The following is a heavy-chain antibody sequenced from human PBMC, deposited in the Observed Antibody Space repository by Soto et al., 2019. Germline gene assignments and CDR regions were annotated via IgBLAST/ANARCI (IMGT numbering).Heavy chain of an antibody. CDR1: GGTFSSYA. Sequence: SVKVSCKASGGTFSSYAISWVRQAPGQGLEWMGGIIPIVGTANYAQKFQGRVTITAAESTSTASMALSRLRSEDTAVYYCARLRRADYYHSSDVEFAYWGQGTPVTVSS. D-gene: IGHD3-22*01. J-gene: IGHJ4*02. V-gene: IGHV1-69*13. CDR2: IIPIVGTA. CDR3: ARLRRADYYHSSDVEFAY.